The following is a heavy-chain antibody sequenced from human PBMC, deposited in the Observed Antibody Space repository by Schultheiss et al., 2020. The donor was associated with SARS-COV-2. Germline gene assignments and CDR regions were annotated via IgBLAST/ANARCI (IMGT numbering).Heavy chain of an antibody. D-gene: IGHD3-10*01. CDR1: GFTFSNAW. CDR2: ISSTGAST. CDR3: AKGAGENSNFES. J-gene: IGHJ4*02. Sequence: GGSLRLSCAASGFTFSNAWMSWVRQAPGKGLEWVSAISSTGASTYYADSVKGRFTISRDNSKDTVYLQMNSLRADDTAIYYCAKGAGENSNFESWGRGTLVTVSS. V-gene: IGHV3-23*01.